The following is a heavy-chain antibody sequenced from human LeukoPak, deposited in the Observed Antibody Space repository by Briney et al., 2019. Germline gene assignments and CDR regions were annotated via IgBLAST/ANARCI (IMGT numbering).Heavy chain of an antibody. Sequence: ASVKVSCKASGYTFTIYGITWVREAPGQGLEWMGWISGYNGYTNYAQRLQGRVTMTTDTSTSTAYMERRNLTSDDTAVYYCARDLLSGGATGHPTLYGDYAHYYYMDVWGKGTTVTVSS. CDR1: GYTFTIYG. CDR2: ISGYNGYT. D-gene: IGHD4-17*01. J-gene: IGHJ6*03. V-gene: IGHV1-18*01. CDR3: ARDLLSGGATGHPTLYGDYAHYYYMDV.